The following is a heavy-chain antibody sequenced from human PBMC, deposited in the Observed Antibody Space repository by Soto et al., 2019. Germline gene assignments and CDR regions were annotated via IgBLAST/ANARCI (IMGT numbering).Heavy chain of an antibody. D-gene: IGHD4-17*01. CDR3: ARGDYDLDY. CDR2: IDPSGGNT. J-gene: IGHJ4*02. Sequence: ASVKVSCKASGYTFTTYYMHWVRQAPGQGLEWMGIIDPSGGNTGYAQKFQGRVTMTRNTSISTAYMELSSLRSEDTAVYYCARGDYDLDYWGQGTLVTV. V-gene: IGHV1-46*01. CDR1: GYTFTTYY.